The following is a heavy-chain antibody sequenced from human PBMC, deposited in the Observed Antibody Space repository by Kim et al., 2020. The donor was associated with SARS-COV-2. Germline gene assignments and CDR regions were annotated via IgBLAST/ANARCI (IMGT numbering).Heavy chain of an antibody. CDR3: AKAVEQWLDPYYFDY. CDR1: GFTFSSYA. V-gene: IGHV3-23*01. D-gene: IGHD6-19*01. J-gene: IGHJ4*02. Sequence: GGSLRLSCAASGFTFSSYAMSWVRQAPGKGLEWVSAISGSGGSTYYADSVKGRFTISRDNSKNTLYLQMNSLRAEDTAVYYCAKAVEQWLDPYYFDYWGQGTLVTVSS. CDR2: ISGSGGST.